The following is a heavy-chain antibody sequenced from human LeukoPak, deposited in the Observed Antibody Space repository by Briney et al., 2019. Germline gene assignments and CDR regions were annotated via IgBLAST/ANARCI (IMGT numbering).Heavy chain of an antibody. V-gene: IGHV3-73*01. CDR1: GFTFSGSV. CDR2: IKNKANSYAT. Sequence: GGSLRLSCAASGFTFSGSVMHWVRQASGKGLEWVGRIKNKANSYATTYAASVKGRFTISRDDLKNTAYLQMNSLKTEDAAVYYRVASVVVAHDHWGQGTLVTVSS. D-gene: IGHD2-15*01. J-gene: IGHJ4*02. CDR3: VASVVVAHDH.